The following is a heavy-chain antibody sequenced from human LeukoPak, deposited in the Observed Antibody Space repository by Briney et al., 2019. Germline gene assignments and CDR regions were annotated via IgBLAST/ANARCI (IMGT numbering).Heavy chain of an antibody. CDR1: GFTFSSYE. CDR2: ISSSGSTI. CDR3: ANRDIVVVITAGPAAQY. V-gene: IGHV3-48*03. Sequence: GGSLRLSCAASGFTFSSYEMNWVRQAPGKGLEWVSYISSSGSTIYYADSVKGRFTISRDNSKNTLYLQMNSLRAEDTAVYYCANRDIVVVITAGPAAQYWGQGTLVTVSS. J-gene: IGHJ4*02. D-gene: IGHD3-22*01.